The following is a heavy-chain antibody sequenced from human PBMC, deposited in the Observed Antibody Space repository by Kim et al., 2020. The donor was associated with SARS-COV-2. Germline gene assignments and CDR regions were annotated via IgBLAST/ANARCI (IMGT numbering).Heavy chain of an antibody. J-gene: IGHJ4*02. Sequence: KTKNSQKLQGRVTITRDTSANTAYMELSRLTSEDTAVYYCARDMNPTVYDYWGQGTLVTVSS. CDR2: KT. D-gene: IGHD4-4*01. V-gene: IGHV1-3*01. CDR3: ARDMNPTVYDY.